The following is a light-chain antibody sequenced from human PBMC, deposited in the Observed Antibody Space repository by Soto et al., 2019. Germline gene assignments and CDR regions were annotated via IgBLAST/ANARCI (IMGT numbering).Light chain of an antibody. Sequence: EVVLTQSPATQSLSPGERTTLSCRASQSVSSYLAWYQQRPGQAPRLLIYGASSRATGIPDRFSGSGSGTDFTLTISRLEPEDFAVYYCQQYGSSPITFGQGTRLEMK. CDR3: QQYGSSPIT. CDR1: QSVSSY. J-gene: IGKJ5*01. V-gene: IGKV3-20*01. CDR2: GAS.